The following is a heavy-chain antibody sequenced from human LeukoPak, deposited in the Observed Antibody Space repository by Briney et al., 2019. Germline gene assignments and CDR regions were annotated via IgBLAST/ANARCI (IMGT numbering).Heavy chain of an antibody. Sequence: SETLSLTCTVSGGSISSYYWSWIRQPPGKGLEWIGYIYYSGNTNYNPSLKSRVTISVDTSKNQFSLKLSSVTAADTAVYYCARAIPAVAGPFEYWGQGTLVTVSS. CDR2: IYYSGNT. V-gene: IGHV4-59*01. CDR1: GGSISSYY. D-gene: IGHD6-19*01. CDR3: ARAIPAVAGPFEY. J-gene: IGHJ4*02.